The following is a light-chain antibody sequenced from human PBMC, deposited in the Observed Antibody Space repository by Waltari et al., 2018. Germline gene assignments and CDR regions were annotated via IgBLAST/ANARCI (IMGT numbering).Light chain of an antibody. J-gene: IGKJ3*01. V-gene: IGKV4-1*01. Sequence: DIVMTQSPDSLAVSLGERATINCKSSKSVLYGSNNKNHLAWYQQKPGQPPKLLIYWASSRESGVPDRFSGSGSGTDFTLTISSLQAEDVAVYYCQQYYSPPPLFTFGPGTKVDIK. CDR3: QQYYSPPPLFT. CDR1: KSVLYGSNNKNH. CDR2: WAS.